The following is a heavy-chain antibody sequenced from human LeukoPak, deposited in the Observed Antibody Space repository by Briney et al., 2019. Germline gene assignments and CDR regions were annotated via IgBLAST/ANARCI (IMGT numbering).Heavy chain of an antibody. D-gene: IGHD6-6*01. CDR1: GYSFTSYW. CDR3: ARLGAGSSSYYYYYMDV. CDR2: IYPGGSDT. Sequence: GESLKISCKGSGYSFTSYWIGWVRQMPGKGLERMGIIYPGGSDTRYSPSFQGQVTISADKSISTAYLQWSSLKASDTAMYYCARLGAGSSSYYYYYMDVWGKGTTVTVSS. V-gene: IGHV5-51*01. J-gene: IGHJ6*03.